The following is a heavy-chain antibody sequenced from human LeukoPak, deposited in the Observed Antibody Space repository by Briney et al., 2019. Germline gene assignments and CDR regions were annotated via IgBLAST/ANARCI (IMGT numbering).Heavy chain of an antibody. CDR3: ARGAPTILDY. Sequence: SETLSLTCTVPGGSISSGGYYWSWIRQPPGKGLEWIGYIYHSGSTYYNPSLKSRVTISVDRSKNQFSLKLSSVTAADTAVYYCARGAPTILDYWGQGTLVTVSS. V-gene: IGHV4-30-2*01. CDR1: GGSISSGGYY. D-gene: IGHD2-21*01. CDR2: IYHSGST. J-gene: IGHJ4*02.